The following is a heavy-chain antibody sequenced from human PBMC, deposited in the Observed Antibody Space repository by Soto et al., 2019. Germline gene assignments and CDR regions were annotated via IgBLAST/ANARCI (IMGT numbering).Heavy chain of an antibody. V-gene: IGHV1-69*12. D-gene: IGHD5-18*01. CDR1: GGTFSSYA. Sequence: QVQLVQSGAEVKKPGSSVKVSCKASGGTFSSYAISWVRQAPGQGLEWMGGIIPIFGTANYAQKFQGRVTITADESTSTANMELSSLRCEDTAVYYCAEGPDTTMVPWYFDYWGQGTLVTVSS. CDR2: IIPIFGTA. CDR3: AEGPDTTMVPWYFDY. J-gene: IGHJ4*02.